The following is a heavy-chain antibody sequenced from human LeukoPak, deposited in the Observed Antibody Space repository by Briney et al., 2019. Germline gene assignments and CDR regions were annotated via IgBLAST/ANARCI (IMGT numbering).Heavy chain of an antibody. D-gene: IGHD3-10*01. CDR1: GFTFSNYN. CDR3: ARGEKAFGEIHSNYFDY. V-gene: IGHV3-48*04. Sequence: GGSLRLSCAASGFTFSNYNMNWVRQAPGKGLEWVSYISSSSRTIYYADSVKGRFTISRDNAKNSLYLQMNSLRAEDTAVYYCARGEKAFGEIHSNYFDYWGQGTLVTVSS. CDR2: ISSSSRTI. J-gene: IGHJ4*02.